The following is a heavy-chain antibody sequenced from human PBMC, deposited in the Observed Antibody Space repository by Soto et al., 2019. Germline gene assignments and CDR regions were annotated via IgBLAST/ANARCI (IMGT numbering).Heavy chain of an antibody. CDR3: AKDRGGELGVPDY. D-gene: IGHD3-10*01. J-gene: IGHJ4*02. Sequence: GGSLRLSCAASGFLFSSFGLHWVRQAPGKGLGWVAMISFDGSNKYYADSLKGRFTISRDNSQTALFLEMNSMRPEDTDVYYCAKDRGGELGVPDYWGQGTLVTVSS. V-gene: IGHV3-30*18. CDR1: GFLFSSFG. CDR2: ISFDGSNK.